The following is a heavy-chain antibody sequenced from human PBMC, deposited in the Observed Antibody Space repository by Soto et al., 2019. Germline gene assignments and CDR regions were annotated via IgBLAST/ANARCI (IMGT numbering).Heavy chain of an antibody. CDR1: GYTFTSYY. CDR2: INPSGGST. J-gene: IGHJ4*02. CDR3: AKDREWELGQYYFDY. D-gene: IGHD1-26*01. V-gene: IGHV1-46*01. Sequence: ASVKVSCKASGYTFTSYYMHWVRQAPGQGLEWMGIINPSGGSTSYAQKFQGRVTMTRDTSTSTVYMELSSLRAEDTAVYYCAKDREWELGQYYFDYWGQGTLVTVSS.